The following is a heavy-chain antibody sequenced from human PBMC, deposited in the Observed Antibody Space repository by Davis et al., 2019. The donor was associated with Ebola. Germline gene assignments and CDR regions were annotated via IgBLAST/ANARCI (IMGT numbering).Heavy chain of an antibody. CDR3: ARGSAGHFDL. CDR2: IYYSGST. CDR1: GGSISSGGYS. D-gene: IGHD6-13*01. V-gene: IGHV4-61*08. J-gene: IGHJ2*01. Sequence: SETLSLTCAVSGGSISSGGYSWSWIRQPPGKGLEWIGYIYYSGSTKYNPSHKSRVTISVDTSKNQFSLRLSSVTAADTAVYYCARGSAGHFDLWGRGTLVTVSS.